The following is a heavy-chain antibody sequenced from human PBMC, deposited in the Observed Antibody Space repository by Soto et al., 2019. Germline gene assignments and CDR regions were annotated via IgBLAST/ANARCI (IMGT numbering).Heavy chain of an antibody. CDR2: ISSSGSTI. V-gene: IGHV3-11*01. J-gene: IGHJ6*03. Sequence: GGSLRLSCAASGITFSNYAMTWVRQAPGKGLEWVSYISSSGSTIYYADSVKGRFTISRDNAKNSLYLQMNSLRAEDTAVYYCAFRYCSSTSCYYYYYMDVWGKGTTVTVSS. CDR3: AFRYCSSTSCYYYYYMDV. D-gene: IGHD2-2*01. CDR1: GITFSNYA.